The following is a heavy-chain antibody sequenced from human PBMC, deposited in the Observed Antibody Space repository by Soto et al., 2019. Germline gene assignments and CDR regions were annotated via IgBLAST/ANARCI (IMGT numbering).Heavy chain of an antibody. D-gene: IGHD1-26*01. V-gene: IGHV3-72*01. CDR2: TGNKANSYTT. J-gene: IGHJ4*02. Sequence: EVQLVESGGGLVQPGGSLRLSCAASGFTFSDYYMDWVRQLPGKGLEWVGRTGNKANSYTTEYAPSVKGRFTISRHDSEDSMYLQMNSLKTEDTAGYYCARDTGGSYDFWGQGALVTVSS. CDR1: GFTFSDYY. CDR3: ARDTGGSYDF.